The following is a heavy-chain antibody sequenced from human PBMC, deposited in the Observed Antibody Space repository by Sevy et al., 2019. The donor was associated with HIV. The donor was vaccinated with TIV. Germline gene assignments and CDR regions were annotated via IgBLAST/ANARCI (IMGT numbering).Heavy chain of an antibody. CDR3: ARDGLGDGYKDY. D-gene: IGHD5-12*01. J-gene: IGHJ4*02. CDR1: GFTFSIYT. Sequence: GSLRLSCAASGFTFSIYTMTWVRQAPGKGLEWVSSISSSSYKYYADSIRGRFTISRDNAKNSLYLQMNRLRAEDTAVYYCARDGLGDGYKDYWGQGTLVTVSS. V-gene: IGHV3-21*01. CDR2: ISSSSYK.